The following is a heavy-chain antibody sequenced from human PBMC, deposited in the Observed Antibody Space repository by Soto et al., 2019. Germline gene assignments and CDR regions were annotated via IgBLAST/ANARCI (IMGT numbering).Heavy chain of an antibody. V-gene: IGHV4-31*03. CDR2: IFYSGST. J-gene: IGHJ4*02. Sequence: SETLSLTCSVSGVSLTSGTYYWSWIRQHPGKGLEWIGYIFYSGSTDYNPSLKSRVNISVDTSKNQFSLRLSSVTAADTAVYYCASTEDFFDYWGQGTLVTVSS. CDR3: ASTEDFFDY. CDR1: GVSLTSGTYY.